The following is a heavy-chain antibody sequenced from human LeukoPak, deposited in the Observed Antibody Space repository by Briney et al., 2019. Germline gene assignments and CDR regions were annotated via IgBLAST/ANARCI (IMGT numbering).Heavy chain of an antibody. Sequence: ASVKVSCKFSGYTLTELSMHWVRQAPGKGLQWMGGIVPEDGETIYAQKFQGRVTMTEDTSTDTAYMELSSLRSEDTAVCYCAASSGWYLGAFDIWGQGTMVTVSS. CDR3: AASSGWYLGAFDI. J-gene: IGHJ3*02. CDR1: GYTLTELS. V-gene: IGHV1-24*01. CDR2: IVPEDGET. D-gene: IGHD6-19*01.